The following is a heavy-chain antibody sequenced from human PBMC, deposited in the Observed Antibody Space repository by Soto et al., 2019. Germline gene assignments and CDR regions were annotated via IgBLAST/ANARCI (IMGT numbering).Heavy chain of an antibody. CDR2: ISYDGSNK. CDR3: EKDRHGMDV. CDR1: GFTFSSYG. V-gene: IGHV3-30*18. Sequence: QVQLVESGGGVVQPGRSLRLSCAASGFTFSSYGMHWVRQAPGKGLEWVAVISYDGSNKYYADSVKGRFTISRDNSKNTLYLQMNSRRAEETAVYYCEKDRHGMDVWGQGTTVTVSS. J-gene: IGHJ6*02.